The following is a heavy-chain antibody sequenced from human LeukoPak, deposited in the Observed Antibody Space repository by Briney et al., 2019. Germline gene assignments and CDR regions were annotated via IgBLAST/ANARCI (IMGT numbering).Heavy chain of an antibody. CDR1: GGSISSGGYY. CDR3: ARERPGDRHNQGKYDAFDI. J-gene: IGHJ3*02. Sequence: PSETLSLTCTVSGGSISSGGYYWSWIRQPPGKGLEWIGYIYHSGSTYYNPSLKSRVTIALDTSKKQFSLKLTSVTAADTAVYYCARERPGDRHNQGKYDAFDIWGQGTMVTVSS. D-gene: IGHD1-26*01. CDR2: IYHSGST. V-gene: IGHV4-30-2*02.